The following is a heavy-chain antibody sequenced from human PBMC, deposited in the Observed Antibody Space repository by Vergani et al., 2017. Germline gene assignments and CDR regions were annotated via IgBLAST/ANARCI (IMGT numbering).Heavy chain of an antibody. D-gene: IGHD2-2*02. CDR2: IVVGSGNT. Sequence: QMQLVQSGPEVKKPGTSVKVSCKASGFTFTSSAVQWVRQARGQRLEWIGWIVVGSGNTNYAQKFQERVTITRDMSTSTAYMELSSLRSEDTAVYYCAKDRAEYRETYYYYYMDVWGKGTTVTVSS. J-gene: IGHJ6*03. V-gene: IGHV1-58*01. CDR1: GFTFTSSA. CDR3: AKDRAEYRETYYYYYMDV.